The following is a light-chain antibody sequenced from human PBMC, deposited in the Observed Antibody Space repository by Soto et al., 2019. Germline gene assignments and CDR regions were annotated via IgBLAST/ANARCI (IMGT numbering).Light chain of an antibody. CDR1: QSISSN. CDR3: HQYNNWHPEVT. V-gene: IGKV3-15*01. Sequence: EIVMTQSPATLSVSPGERATLSCRASQSISSNLAWYQQKAGQAPRLLIYDASTRATGIPARFSGSGSGTDFTLTISSLQSEDFAVYYCHQYNNWHPEVTFGGGTKVDIK. CDR2: DAS. J-gene: IGKJ4*01.